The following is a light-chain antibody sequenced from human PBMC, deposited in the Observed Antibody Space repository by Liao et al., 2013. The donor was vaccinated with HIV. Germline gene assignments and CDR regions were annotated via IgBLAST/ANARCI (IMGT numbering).Light chain of an antibody. CDR2: QDS. Sequence: SYALTQPPSVSESPGQTAIITCSGEKLGDRYACWYQQKPGQSPVLVIYQDSKRPSAIPERFSGSNSGNTATLTISGTQAMDEADYYCQAWDTTRRVFGGGTKLTVL. CDR1: KLGDRY. CDR3: QAWDTTRRV. V-gene: IGLV3-1*01. J-gene: IGLJ3*02.